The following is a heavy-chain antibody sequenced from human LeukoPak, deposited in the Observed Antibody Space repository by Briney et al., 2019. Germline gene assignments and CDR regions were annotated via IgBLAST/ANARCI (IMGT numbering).Heavy chain of an antibody. CDR3: ARAYSERYGLGYYYMDV. V-gene: IGHV3-11*04. D-gene: IGHD1-26*01. Sequence: GGSLRLSCVASGFTFSDYNMRWIRQAPGKGLEWVSSISRSGSTKYYADSVKGRFTISRDNAKNSLFLQMNSLRAEDTAVYYCARAYSERYGLGYYYMDVWGKGTTVTISS. J-gene: IGHJ6*03. CDR2: ISRSGSTK. CDR1: GFTFSDYN.